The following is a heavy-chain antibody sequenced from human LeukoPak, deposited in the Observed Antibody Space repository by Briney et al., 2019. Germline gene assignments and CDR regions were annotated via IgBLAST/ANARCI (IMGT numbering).Heavy chain of an antibody. CDR3: ARVMAPKALRWTYYFDY. D-gene: IGHD2-8*01. J-gene: IGHJ4*02. V-gene: IGHV4-59*01. Sequence: PSETLSLTCTVSGDSMGRYYWSFIRQPPGKGLEWIGYIYYSGSTNYNPSLKSRVTISVDTSKNQFSLKLSSVTAADTAVYYCARVMAPKALRWTYYFDYWGQGTLVTVSS. CDR1: GDSMGRYY. CDR2: IYYSGST.